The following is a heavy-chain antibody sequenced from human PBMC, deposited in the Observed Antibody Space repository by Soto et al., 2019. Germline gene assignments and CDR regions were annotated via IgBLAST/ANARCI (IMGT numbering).Heavy chain of an antibody. CDR1: GYTFSSYG. V-gene: IGHV1-18*01. J-gene: IGHJ3*02. Sequence: QVQLVQSGTEVKKPGASVKVSCKASGYTFSSYGISWVRQAPGQGLEWMGWISTYKGYTHYAQKVQGRVTMTTDTSTSTAYMELRSLRSDDTAVYYCARDWYCISTSCHDTFDIWGQGTMVTVSS. CDR3: ARDWYCISTSCHDTFDI. CDR2: ISTYKGYT. D-gene: IGHD2-2*01.